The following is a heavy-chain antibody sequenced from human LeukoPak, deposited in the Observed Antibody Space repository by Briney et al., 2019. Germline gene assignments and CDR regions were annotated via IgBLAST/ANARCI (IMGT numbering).Heavy chain of an antibody. CDR2: MNPNSGNT. V-gene: IGHV1-8*01. CDR1: GYTFTSYD. D-gene: IGHD2-15*01. CDR3: AREREYCSGGSCYFDY. J-gene: IGHJ4*02. Sequence: ASVKVSCKASGYTFTSYDINWVRQATGQGLEWMGWMNPNSGNTGYAQKFQGRVTITADKSTSTAYMELSSLRSEDTAVYYCAREREYCSGGSCYFDYWGQGTLVTVSS.